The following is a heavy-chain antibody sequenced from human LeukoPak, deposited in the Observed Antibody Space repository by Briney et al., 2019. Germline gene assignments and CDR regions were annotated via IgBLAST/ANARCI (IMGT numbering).Heavy chain of an antibody. J-gene: IGHJ4*02. V-gene: IGHV4-39*07. D-gene: IGHD5-18*01. CDR3: ARIEDVTRGYNHAYYFDY. CDR1: GGSISSSSYY. Sequence: SETLSLTCTVSGGSISSSSYYWGWIRQPPGKGLEWIGRIYYSGSTYYNPSLKSRVTISVDTSKNQFSLKLSSVTAADTAVYYCARIEDVTRGYNHAYYFDYWGQGTLVTVSS. CDR2: IYYSGST.